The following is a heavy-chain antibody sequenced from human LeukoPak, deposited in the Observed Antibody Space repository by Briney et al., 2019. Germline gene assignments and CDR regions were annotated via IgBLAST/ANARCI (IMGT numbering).Heavy chain of an antibody. CDR2: ISYDGSRQ. Sequence: PGGSLRLSCAASGFRFRAYGMHWARQAPGKGLEWVAVISYDGSRQYYPDSVQGRFTISRDNYRNILYLQVNSLRPDDTAVYFCARDFLDTEQRNYNYSGVDVWGLGTTVPVSS. V-gene: IGHV3-30*03. CDR1: GFRFRAYG. J-gene: IGHJ6*02. CDR3: ARDFLDTEQRNYNYSGVDV. D-gene: IGHD1-1*01.